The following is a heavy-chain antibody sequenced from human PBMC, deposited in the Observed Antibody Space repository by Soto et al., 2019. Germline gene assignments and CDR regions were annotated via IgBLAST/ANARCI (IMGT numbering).Heavy chain of an antibody. V-gene: IGHV3-33*01. CDR1: GFTFSDYA. D-gene: IGHD6-19*01. J-gene: IGHJ4*02. Sequence: QVQLVESGGGVVQPGRSLRLSCAASGFTFSDYAMHWVRQAPGKGLEWVAVIWYDGNIKYYADSVKGRFTISRDNSRNTVHLEMNSLSAEDAAVYYCAREPIALGDYWGQGTRVTVSS. CDR2: IWYDGNIK. CDR3: AREPIALGDY.